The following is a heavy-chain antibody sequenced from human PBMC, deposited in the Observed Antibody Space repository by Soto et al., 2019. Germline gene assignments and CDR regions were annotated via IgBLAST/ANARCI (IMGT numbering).Heavy chain of an antibody. J-gene: IGHJ5*02. CDR2: INHSRST. Sequence: SETLSLTCAVYGGSFSGYYWSWIRQPPGKGLEWIGEINHSRSTNYNPSHKSRVTISVDTSKNQFSLKLSSVTAADTAVYYCARGFSGGWFHPWGQETLVTVS. D-gene: IGHD3-10*01. CDR1: GGSFSGYY. V-gene: IGHV4-34*01. CDR3: ARGFSGGWFHP.